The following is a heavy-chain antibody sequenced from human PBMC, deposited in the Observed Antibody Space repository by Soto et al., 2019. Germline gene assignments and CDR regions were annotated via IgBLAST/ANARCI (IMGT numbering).Heavy chain of an antibody. V-gene: IGHV3-66*01. CDR2: LYSSGST. CDR3: AREASGSGWWSQGSFES. D-gene: IGHD6-19*01. Sequence: EVHLVESGGGLVRPGGSLRLSCAASGFTVSNNYMSWVRQAPGKRLEWVSSLYSSGSTYYADSVKGRFTVSRDISENTLYLQMNSLRVEYTAVYYCAREASGSGWWSQGSFESWGQGTLVTVSS. J-gene: IGHJ4*02. CDR1: GFTVSNNY.